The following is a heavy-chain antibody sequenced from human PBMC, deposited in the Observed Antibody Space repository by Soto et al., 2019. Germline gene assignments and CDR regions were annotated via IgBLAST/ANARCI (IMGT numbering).Heavy chain of an antibody. CDR3: AKETNYYHATNVAS. CDR2: ISYDGGQV. CDR1: GFTFSRHG. D-gene: IGHD3-10*01. J-gene: IGHJ4*02. Sequence: QVQLVESGGGVVQPGTSLRLSCAASGFTFSRHGMHWARQVPGKGLEWGGHISYDGGQVYFADAVKDRITISRDNSQTTVYLQMNNVRAEGTAIYYCAKETNYYHATNVASWGQGTLVTVSS. V-gene: IGHV3-30*18.